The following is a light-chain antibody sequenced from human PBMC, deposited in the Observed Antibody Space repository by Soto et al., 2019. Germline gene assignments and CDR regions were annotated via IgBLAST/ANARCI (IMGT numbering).Light chain of an antibody. V-gene: IGKV1-6*01. CDR1: QYIRND. CDR3: LQQYFYPFT. CDR2: AAS. J-gene: IGKJ3*01. Sequence: AIQMTQSPSSLSASVGDSVTITCRASQYIRNDLDWYRQRPGKAPRLLIYAASNLQSGVPARFSGSGSGTDFTLTISSLQPEDFATYYCLQQYFYPFTFGPGTTVDLK.